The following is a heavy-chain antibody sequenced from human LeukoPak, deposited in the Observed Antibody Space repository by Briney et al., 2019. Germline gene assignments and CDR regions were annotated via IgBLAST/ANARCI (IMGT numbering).Heavy chain of an antibody. D-gene: IGHD5-24*01. V-gene: IGHV4-59*01. J-gene: IGHJ4*02. Sequence: NASETLSLTCTVSGGSISSYYWSWIRQPPGKGLEWIGYIYYSGSTNYNPSLKSRVTISVDTSKNQFSLKLSSVTAADTAVYYCARGRDGYIFDYWGQGTLVTVSS. CDR3: ARGRDGYIFDY. CDR1: GGSISSYY. CDR2: IYYSGST.